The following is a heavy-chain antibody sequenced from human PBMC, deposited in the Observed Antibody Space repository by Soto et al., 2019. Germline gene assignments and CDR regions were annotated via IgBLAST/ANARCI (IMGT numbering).Heavy chain of an antibody. V-gene: IGHV1-18*04. J-gene: IGHJ6*02. CDR3: AASRRGALLWFPAGYGLDV. CDR2: ISAYNGNT. Sequence: ASVKVSCKASGYTFTSYGISWVRQAPGQGLEWMGWISAYNGNTNYAQKLQGRVTMTTDTSTSTAYMELRSLRSDDTAVYYCAASRRGALLWFPAGYGLDVWGQGTTVTVSS. D-gene: IGHD3-10*01. CDR1: GYTFTSYG.